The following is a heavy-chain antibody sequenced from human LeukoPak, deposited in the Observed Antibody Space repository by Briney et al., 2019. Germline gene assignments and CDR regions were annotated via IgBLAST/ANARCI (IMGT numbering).Heavy chain of an antibody. J-gene: IGHJ3*01. Sequence: GGSLRLSCAVSGFTFSRYAKNWVGQAPGKGVEWVSTISDSGGTRYYADYEKGRYTICRDNEKKTLYLQMNTLIAEDTAVYYCARPRGARWLQSAFDVWGQGTKVTVSS. D-gene: IGHD5-24*01. V-gene: IGHV3-23*01. CDR2: ISDSGGTR. CDR3: ARPRGARWLQSAFDV. CDR1: GFTFSRYA.